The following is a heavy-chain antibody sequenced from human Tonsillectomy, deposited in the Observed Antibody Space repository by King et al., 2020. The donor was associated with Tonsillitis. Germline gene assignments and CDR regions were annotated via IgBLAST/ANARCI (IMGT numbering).Heavy chain of an antibody. J-gene: IGHJ4*02. CDR2: ISGSGVTP. V-gene: IGHV3-23*04. D-gene: IGHD2-2*01. CDR1: GCTFSSYA. CDR3: AKGGYCSSTNCPPDY. Sequence: VQLVESGGNWVQPGGSLRLSCAASGCTFSSYAMSWVRQVPGKGLEWVSTISGSGVTPYYADSVEGRLTISRDNSKNTLYLQKNSLTAEDTAVYYCAKGGYCSSTNCPPDYWGQGTLVTVSS.